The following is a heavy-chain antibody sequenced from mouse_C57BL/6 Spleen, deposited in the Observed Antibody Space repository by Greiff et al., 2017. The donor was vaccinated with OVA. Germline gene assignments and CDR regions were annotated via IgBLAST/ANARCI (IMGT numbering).Heavy chain of an antibody. V-gene: IGHV1-22*01. CDR1: GYTFTDYN. Sequence: EVQLQQSGPELVKPGASVKMSCKASGYTFTDYNMHWVKQSHGKSLEWIGYINPNNGGTSYNQKFKGKATLTVNKSSSTAYMELRSLTSEDSAVSYCAVYRNYVGGGFAYWGQGTLVTVSA. CDR2: INPNNGGT. CDR3: AVYRNYVGGGFAY. D-gene: IGHD2-5*01. J-gene: IGHJ3*01.